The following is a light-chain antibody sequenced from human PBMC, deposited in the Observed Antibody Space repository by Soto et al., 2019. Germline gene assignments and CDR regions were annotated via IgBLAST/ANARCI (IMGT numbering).Light chain of an antibody. Sequence: QSVLTQPASVSGSPGQSITISCTGTSSDVGGYNYVSWYQQHPGKAPKLMIYDVSNRPSGVSNRFSGSKSGNTASLTISGLQAEDEADCYCSSYTSSSTLWVFGTGTKVTVL. V-gene: IGLV2-14*01. CDR2: DVS. CDR1: SSDVGGYNY. J-gene: IGLJ1*01. CDR3: SSYTSSSTLWV.